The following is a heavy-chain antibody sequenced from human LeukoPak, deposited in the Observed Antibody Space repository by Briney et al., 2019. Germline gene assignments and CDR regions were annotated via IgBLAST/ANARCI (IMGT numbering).Heavy chain of an antibody. CDR3: ARAPGSISIY. Sequence: GGSLRLSCAASGFTFSSYWMQWVRQAPGKGLVWVSRINTDGSSTGYADSVKGRFTISRDDAKSTLYLQMNSLRAEDTAVYYCARAPGSISIYWGQGTLVTVSS. CDR2: INTDGSST. V-gene: IGHV3-74*01. J-gene: IGHJ4*02. D-gene: IGHD3-10*01. CDR1: GFTFSSYW.